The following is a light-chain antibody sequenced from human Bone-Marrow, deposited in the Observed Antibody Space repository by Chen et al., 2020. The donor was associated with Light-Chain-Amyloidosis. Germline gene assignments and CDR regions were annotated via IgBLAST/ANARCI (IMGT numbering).Light chain of an antibody. CDR2: DVS. Sequence: QSALTQPASVSGSPGQSITISCTGTSSDVGGYNFVSWYKQHPGKAPKLMIYDVSNRPSGVSNRFSGSKSGNTASLTISGLQAEDEADYYCSSYTSSSTLEFGGGTKLTVL. V-gene: IGLV2-14*01. J-gene: IGLJ3*02. CDR1: SSDVGGYNF. CDR3: SSYTSSSTLE.